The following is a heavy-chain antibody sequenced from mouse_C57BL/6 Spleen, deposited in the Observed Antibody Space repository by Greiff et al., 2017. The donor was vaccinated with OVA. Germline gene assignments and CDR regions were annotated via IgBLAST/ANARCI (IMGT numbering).Heavy chain of an antibody. V-gene: IGHV1-39*01. Sequence: EVQLQQSGPELVKPGASVKISCKASGYSFTDYNMNWVKQSNGKSLEWIGVINPNYGTTSYNQKFKGKATLTVDQSSSTAYMQLNSLTSEDSAVYYSARSHYSNYRYYAMDYWGQGTSVTVSS. J-gene: IGHJ4*01. CDR3: ARSHYSNYRYYAMDY. CDR1: GYSFTDYN. D-gene: IGHD2-5*01. CDR2: INPNYGTT.